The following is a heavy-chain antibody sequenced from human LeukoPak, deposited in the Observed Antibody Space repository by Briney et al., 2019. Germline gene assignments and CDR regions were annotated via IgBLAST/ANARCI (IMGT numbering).Heavy chain of an antibody. CDR1: GFIFSSFR. CDR2: IKPDGSLQ. Sequence: QPGGSLRLSCTASGFIFSSFRMAWVRQAPGKGLEWVANIKPDGSLQFYGDSVKGRFTISRDNAKNSLYLQMNSLRAEDTAVYYCARAAAGFDYWGQGTLVTVCS. V-gene: IGHV3-7*01. CDR3: ARAAAGFDY. D-gene: IGHD6-13*01. J-gene: IGHJ4*02.